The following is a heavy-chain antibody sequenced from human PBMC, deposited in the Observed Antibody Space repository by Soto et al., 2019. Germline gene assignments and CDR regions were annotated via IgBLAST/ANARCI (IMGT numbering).Heavy chain of an antibody. D-gene: IGHD3-22*01. CDR1: GFTFDDYA. V-gene: IGHV3-9*01. CDR2: ISWNSGSI. Sequence: GGSLRLSCAASGFTFDDYAMHWVRQAPGKGLEWVSGISWNSGSIGYADSVKGRFTISRDNSKNTLYLQMNSLRAEDTAVYYCAKVRGTMIVVVTTADYWGQGTLVTVSS. J-gene: IGHJ4*02. CDR3: AKVRGTMIVVVTTADY.